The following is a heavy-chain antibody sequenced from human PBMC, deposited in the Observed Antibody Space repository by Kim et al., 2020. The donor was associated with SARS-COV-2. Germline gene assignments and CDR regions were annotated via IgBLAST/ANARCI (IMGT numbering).Heavy chain of an antibody. CDR3: AREEKRKSGYELIDY. D-gene: IGHD5-12*01. V-gene: IGHV1-46*01. Sequence: ASVKVSCKASGYTFISYFMHWVRQAPGQGLEWMGIINPSGGSTSYAQKFQGRVSVTRDTSTSTVYMELSSLRSEDTALYYCAREEKRKSGYELIDYWGQGTLVTVSS. CDR2: INPSGGST. CDR1: GYTFISYF. J-gene: IGHJ4*02.